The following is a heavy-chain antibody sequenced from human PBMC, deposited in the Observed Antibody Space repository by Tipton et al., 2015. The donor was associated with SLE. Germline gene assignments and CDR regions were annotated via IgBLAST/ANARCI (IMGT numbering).Heavy chain of an antibody. CDR3: ARGAGGRGGCDY. Sequence: TLSLTCTVSGGSISSSSYYWGWIRPPPGQELEWIGSISYSGSTYYNPSLKSRVTISIDTSKNQFSLNRSSATAADTAGYYCARGAGGRGGCDYGGQGTRVSVSS. J-gene: IGHJ4*02. CDR2: ISYSGST. D-gene: IGHD2-15*01. V-gene: IGHV4-39*07. CDR1: GGSISSSSYY.